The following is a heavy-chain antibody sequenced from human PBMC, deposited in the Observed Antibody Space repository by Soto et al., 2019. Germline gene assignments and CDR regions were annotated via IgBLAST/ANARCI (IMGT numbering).Heavy chain of an antibody. J-gene: IGHJ4*02. V-gene: IGHV4-31*03. CDR1: GGSISSGGYY. CDR3: ARAPLN. CDR2: IYYSGST. Sequence: QVQLQESGPGLVKPSQTLSLTCTVSGGSISSGGYYWSGIRQHPGKGLEWIGYIYYSGSTYYNPSLQRRGTISVDTSKKQFSLQLSSVTAADTAVDYCARAPLNWGQGTLVTVSS.